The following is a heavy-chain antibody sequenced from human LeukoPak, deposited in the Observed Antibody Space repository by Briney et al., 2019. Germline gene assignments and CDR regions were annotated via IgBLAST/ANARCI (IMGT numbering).Heavy chain of an antibody. D-gene: IGHD3-10*01. CDR1: GFTFSSYW. J-gene: IGHJ4*02. Sequence: GGSLRLSCAASGFTFSSYWMHWVRQAPGKGLVWVSRINSDGSSTSYADSVKGRFTISRDNAKNTLYLQMNSPRAEDTAVYYCARTYYYGSGNDYWGQGTLVTVSS. CDR3: ARTYYYGSGNDY. V-gene: IGHV3-74*01. CDR2: INSDGSST.